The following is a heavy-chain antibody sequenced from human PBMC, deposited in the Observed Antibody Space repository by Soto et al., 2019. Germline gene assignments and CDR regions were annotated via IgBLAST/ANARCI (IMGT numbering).Heavy chain of an antibody. V-gene: IGHV4-59*01. D-gene: IGHD6-19*01. CDR3: ARGAGLINY. J-gene: IGHJ4*02. CDR1: GGSISSYY. Sequence: SETLSLTCTVSGGSISSYYWSWIRQPPGKGLEWIGYIYYSGSTNYNPSLKSRVIISVDTSKNQFSLKLSSVTAADTAVYYCARGAGLINYWGQGTLVTVSS. CDR2: IYYSGST.